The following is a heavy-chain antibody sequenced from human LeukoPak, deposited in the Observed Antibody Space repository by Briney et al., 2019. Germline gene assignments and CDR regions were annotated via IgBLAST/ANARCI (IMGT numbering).Heavy chain of an antibody. Sequence: SETLSLTCTVSGGSISSSSYYWGWIRQPPGKGLEWIGSIYYSGSTYYNPSPKSRVTISVDTSKNQFSLKLSSVTAADTAVYYCARLSSNYYDSSGYPGGFDYWGQGILVTVSS. V-gene: IGHV4-39*01. CDR1: GGSISSSSYY. CDR2: IYYSGST. D-gene: IGHD3-22*01. J-gene: IGHJ4*02. CDR3: ARLSSNYYDSSGYPGGFDY.